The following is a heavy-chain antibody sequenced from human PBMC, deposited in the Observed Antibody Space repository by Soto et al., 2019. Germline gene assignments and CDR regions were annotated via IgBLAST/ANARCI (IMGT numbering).Heavy chain of an antibody. CDR1: GGSFSGYY. CDR2: INHSGST. Sequence: SETLSLTCAVYGGSFSGYYWSWIRQPPGKGLEWIGEINHSGSTNYNPSLKSRVTISVDTSKNQFSLKLSSVTAADTAVYYCARARGIVVVPAARVGYNWFDPWGQGTLVTVS. CDR3: ARARGIVVVPAARVGYNWFDP. V-gene: IGHV4-34*01. J-gene: IGHJ5*02. D-gene: IGHD2-2*01.